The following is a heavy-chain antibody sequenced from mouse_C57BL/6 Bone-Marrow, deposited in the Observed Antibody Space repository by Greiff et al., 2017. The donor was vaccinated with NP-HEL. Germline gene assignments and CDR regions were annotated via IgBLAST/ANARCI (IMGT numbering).Heavy chain of an antibody. J-gene: IGHJ2*01. V-gene: IGHV1-53*01. D-gene: IGHD2-4*01. CDR1: GYTFTSYW. Sequence: QVQLQQPGTELVKPGASVKLSCKASGYTFTSYWMHWVKQRPGQGLEWIGNINPSNGGTNYNEKFKSKATLTVDNSSSTAYMQLSSLTSEDSAVYYCAREGGTMITGVHYFDYWGQGTTLTVSS. CDR2: INPSNGGT. CDR3: AREGGTMITGVHYFDY.